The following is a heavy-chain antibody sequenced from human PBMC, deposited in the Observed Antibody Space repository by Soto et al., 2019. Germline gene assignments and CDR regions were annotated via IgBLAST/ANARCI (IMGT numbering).Heavy chain of an antibody. CDR1: GFTFSTYS. CDR2: VTGASSTI. CDR3: VRAACGDCYGYDY. D-gene: IGHD5-18*01. V-gene: IGHV3-48*02. J-gene: IGHJ4*02. Sequence: GGSLRLSCAASGFTFSTYSMNWVRQAPGKGLEWVSYVTGASSTIYYADSVKGRFTISRDNAKNSLSLQMNSLRDEDTAVYYCVRAACGDCYGYDYWGQGTLVTVSS.